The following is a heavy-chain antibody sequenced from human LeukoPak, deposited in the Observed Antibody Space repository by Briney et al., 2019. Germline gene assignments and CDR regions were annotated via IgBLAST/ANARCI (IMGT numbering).Heavy chain of an antibody. J-gene: IGHJ4*02. V-gene: IGHV3-73*01. CDR3: TSPIFSSIPSRPVDY. Sequence: PGGSLKLSCAASGFILNASAIYWVRQASGKGLEWVGRIRSKDHAYATSYAAPLKGRFTISRDDSKNMAYLQMNSLKIEDTAVYYCTSPIFSSIPSRPVDYWGQGTLVTVSS. CDR1: GFILNASA. CDR2: IRSKDHAYAT. D-gene: IGHD3-3*01.